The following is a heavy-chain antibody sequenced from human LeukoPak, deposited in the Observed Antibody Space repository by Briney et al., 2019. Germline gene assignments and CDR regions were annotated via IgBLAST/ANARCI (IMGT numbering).Heavy chain of an antibody. Sequence: ASVNVSCKASGYTFTVYYMHWVRQAPGQGLEWVGWINPNSGGTNYAQKFQGRVTMTRDTSISTAYMELSRLRSDDTAVYYCARGPKWEIQFIWSDYWGQGTLVTVSS. J-gene: IGHJ4*02. V-gene: IGHV1-2*02. CDR2: INPNSGGT. CDR1: GYTFTVYY. CDR3: ARGPKWEIQFIWSDY. D-gene: IGHD1-26*01.